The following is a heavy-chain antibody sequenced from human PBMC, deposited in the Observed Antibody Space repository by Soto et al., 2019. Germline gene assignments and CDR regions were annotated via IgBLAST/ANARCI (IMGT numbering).Heavy chain of an antibody. CDR1: GASISSSY. J-gene: IGHJ4*02. Sequence: PSETLSLTCTVSGASISSSYWSWIRRPPGKGLEWIGYIYHSGSTKYNPSLKSRVTISVDTSKNQFSVKLSSVTAADTAVYYCARVWGLDYIDSWGQGT. V-gene: IGHV4-59*01. CDR3: ARVWGLDYIDS. D-gene: IGHD7-27*01. CDR2: IYHSGST.